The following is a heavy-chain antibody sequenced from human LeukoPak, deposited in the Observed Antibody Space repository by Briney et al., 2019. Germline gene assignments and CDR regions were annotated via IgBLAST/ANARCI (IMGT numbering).Heavy chain of an antibody. D-gene: IGHD3-16*01. CDR2: ISASGHYT. CDR1: GFTFSNSA. CDR3: AKDGSWGDYYFYFYVDV. Sequence: PGGSLRLSCGASGFTFSNSAMSWVRQAPGKGLEWVSGISASGHYTYNADSAKGRFTISRDNSKNTLYLQMNSLRAEDTALYYCAKDGSWGDYYFYFYVDVWGKGTTVTVSS. J-gene: IGHJ6*03. V-gene: IGHV3-23*01.